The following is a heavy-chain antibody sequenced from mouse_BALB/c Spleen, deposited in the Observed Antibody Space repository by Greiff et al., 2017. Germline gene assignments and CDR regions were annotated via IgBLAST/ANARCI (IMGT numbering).Heavy chain of an antibody. J-gene: IGHJ2*01. CDR2: ISSGSSTI. V-gene: IGHV5-17*02. Sequence: EVKVVESGGGLVQPGGSRKLSCAASGFTFSSFGMHWVRQAPEKGLEWVAYISSGSSTIYYADTVKGRFTISRDNPKNTLFLQMTSLRSEDTAMYYCARGGLRLDYWGQGTTLTVSS. D-gene: IGHD2-2*01. CDR3: ARGGLRLDY. CDR1: GFTFSSFG.